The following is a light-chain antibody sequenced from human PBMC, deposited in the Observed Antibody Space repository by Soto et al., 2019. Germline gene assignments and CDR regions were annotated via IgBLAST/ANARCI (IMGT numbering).Light chain of an antibody. CDR3: HHFGSLPET. CDR2: GAS. V-gene: IGKV3-20*01. Sequence: EIVLTQSPGTLSLSPGERATLSCRASQSVSSSYLAWYQQKPGQAPRLLIYGASSRATGIQDRFSGSGSGTDFTLTISRLEPEDFAVCYCHHFGSLPETFGQGTNVE. CDR1: QSVSSSY. J-gene: IGKJ1*01.